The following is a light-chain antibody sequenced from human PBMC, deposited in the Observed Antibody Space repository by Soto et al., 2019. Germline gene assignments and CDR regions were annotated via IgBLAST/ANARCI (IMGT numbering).Light chain of an antibody. J-gene: IGLJ1*01. CDR1: SNDVGGYNY. CDR3: TSYAGSNKLGV. Sequence: ALTQPPSASGSPGESVTISCTGTSNDVGGYNYVSWYQQHPGKAPKLMIYEVNKRPSGVPDRFSGSKSGNTASLTVSGLQAEDEADYYCTSYAGSNKLGVFGTGTKVTVL. CDR2: EVN. V-gene: IGLV2-8*01.